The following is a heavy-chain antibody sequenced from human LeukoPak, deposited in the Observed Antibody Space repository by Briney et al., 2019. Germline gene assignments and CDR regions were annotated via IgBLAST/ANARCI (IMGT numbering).Heavy chain of an antibody. D-gene: IGHD3-3*01. CDR2: VYTSGST. CDR1: GGSISSGSYY. J-gene: IGHJ4*02. CDR3: ARVWRTIFGVVEIDY. V-gene: IGHV4-61*02. Sequence: PSETLSLTCTVSGGSISSGSYYWSWIRQPAGKALEWIGRVYTSGSTHYNPSLKSRVTISVDTSKNQFSLKLSSVTAADTAVYYCARVWRTIFGVVEIDYWGQGTLVTVSS.